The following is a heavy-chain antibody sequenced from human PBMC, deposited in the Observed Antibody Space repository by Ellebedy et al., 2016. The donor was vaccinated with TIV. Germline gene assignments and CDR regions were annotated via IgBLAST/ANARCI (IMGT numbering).Heavy chain of an antibody. Sequence: GESLKISCAASGFTFRHYAMSWVRQAPVQGLEWVSGLVGSCGRAYHADSVKGRFTISRDNSKNTVFLQMNSLRAEDTAVYYCAKQRSVSGTTTLNWYFDYWGQGTLVTVSS. CDR2: LVGSCGRA. D-gene: IGHD1-20*01. J-gene: IGHJ4*02. V-gene: IGHV3-23*01. CDR1: GFTFRHYA. CDR3: AKQRSVSGTTTLNWYFDY.